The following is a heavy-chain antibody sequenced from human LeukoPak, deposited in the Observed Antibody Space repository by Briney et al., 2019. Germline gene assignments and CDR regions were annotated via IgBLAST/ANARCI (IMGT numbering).Heavy chain of an antibody. D-gene: IGHD4-17*01. CDR1: GGSFSGYY. J-gene: IGHJ4*02. Sequence: SETLSLTCAVYGGSFSGYYWSWIRQPPGKGLEWTGEINHSGSTNYNPSLKSRVTISVDTSKNQFSLKLSPVTAADTAVYYCASPSTVTLTFDYWGQGTLVTVSS. V-gene: IGHV4-34*01. CDR2: INHSGST. CDR3: ASPSTVTLTFDY.